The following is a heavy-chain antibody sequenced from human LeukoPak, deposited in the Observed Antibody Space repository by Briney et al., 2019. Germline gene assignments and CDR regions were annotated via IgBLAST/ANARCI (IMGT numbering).Heavy chain of an antibody. Sequence: PGRSLRLSCAASGFTFSSYGMHRVRQAPGKGLEWVAVISYDGSNKYYADSVKGRFTISRDNSKNTLYLQMNSLRAEDTAVYYCARLNYVWGQGTLVTVSS. V-gene: IGHV3-30*03. CDR1: GFTFSSYG. CDR3: ARLNYV. CDR2: ISYDGSNK. J-gene: IGHJ4*02. D-gene: IGHD1-7*01.